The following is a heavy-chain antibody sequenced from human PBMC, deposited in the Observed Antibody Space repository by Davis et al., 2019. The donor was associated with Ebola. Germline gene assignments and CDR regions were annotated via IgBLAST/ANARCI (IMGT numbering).Heavy chain of an antibody. D-gene: IGHD6-6*01. CDR1: GGSISSYY. V-gene: IGHV4-59*08. CDR3: ARHPGVGSASGRLDS. Sequence: SETLSLTCTVSGGSISSYYWSWIRQSPGKGLEWIGYILYGAGAKYNPSLESRLTTSGDTSKNQLSLKLTSVTAADTAIYFCARHPGVGSASGRLDSWGQGTLVVVSS. CDR2: ILYGAGA. J-gene: IGHJ4*02.